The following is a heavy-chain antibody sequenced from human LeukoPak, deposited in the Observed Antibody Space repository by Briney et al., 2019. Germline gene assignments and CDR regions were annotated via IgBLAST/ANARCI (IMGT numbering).Heavy chain of an antibody. J-gene: IGHJ4*02. D-gene: IGHD3-22*01. V-gene: IGHV1-18*01. CDR3: ARGHRTSLDYYDSSGYSPPDY. CDR1: GYTFTSYG. Sequence: ASVKVSCKASGYTFTSYGISWVRQAPGQGLEWMGWISAYNGNTNYAQKLQGRVTMTTDTSTSTAYMELRSLRSDDTAVYYCARGHRTSLDYYDSSGYSPPDYWGQGTQVTVSS. CDR2: ISAYNGNT.